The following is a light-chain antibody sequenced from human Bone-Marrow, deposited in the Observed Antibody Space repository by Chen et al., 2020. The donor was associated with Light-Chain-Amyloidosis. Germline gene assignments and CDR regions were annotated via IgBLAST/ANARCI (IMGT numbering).Light chain of an antibody. CDR2: RDT. V-gene: IGLV3-25*03. CDR1: DLPTKY. J-gene: IGLJ2*01. CDR3: QSADSSGTYEVI. Sequence: SYELTQPPSVSVSPGQTARITCSGDDLPTKYAYWCQQKPGQAPVLGIHRDTERPSGISERVSGSSSGTTATLTISGVQAEDEADYHCQSADSSGTYEVIFGGGTKLTVL.